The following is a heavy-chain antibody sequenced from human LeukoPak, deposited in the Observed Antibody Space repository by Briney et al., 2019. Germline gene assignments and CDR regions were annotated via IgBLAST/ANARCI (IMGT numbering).Heavy chain of an antibody. CDR2: IYTSGST. V-gene: IGHV4-4*07. D-gene: IGHD2-2*01. CDR1: GGSISSYY. Sequence: SETLSLTCTVSGGSISSYYWSWIRQPAGKGLEWIGRIYTSGSTNYNPSLKSRVTMSVDTSKNQFSLKLSSVTAADTALYYCAREGYCSSTSCPRYSSGWYFDYWGQGTLVTVSS. CDR3: AREGYCSSTSCPRYSSGWYFDY. J-gene: IGHJ4*02.